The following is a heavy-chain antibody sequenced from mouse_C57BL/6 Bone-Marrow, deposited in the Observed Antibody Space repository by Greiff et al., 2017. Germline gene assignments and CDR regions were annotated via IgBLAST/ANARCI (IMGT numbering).Heavy chain of an antibody. Sequence: EVMLVESEGGLVQPGSSMTLSCTASGFTFSDYYMAWVRQVPEKGLEWVANINYDGSSTYYLDSLKSRFIISRDNAKNILYLQMSSLKSEDTATYYCARAFYYGNYCCAMDYWGQGTSVTVSS. J-gene: IGHJ4*01. CDR2: INYDGSST. D-gene: IGHD2-1*01. CDR1: GFTFSDYY. V-gene: IGHV5-16*01. CDR3: ARAFYYGNYCCAMDY.